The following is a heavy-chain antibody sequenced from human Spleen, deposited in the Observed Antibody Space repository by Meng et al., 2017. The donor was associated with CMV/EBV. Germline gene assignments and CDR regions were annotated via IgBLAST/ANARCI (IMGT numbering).Heavy chain of an antibody. D-gene: IGHD3-10*01. CDR2: INTEGSHT. CDR3: ARGGPGEGER. Sequence: LSGAASGFTFSKDWMHWVRQVPGQGLVWVSYINTEGSHTTYADSGRGRFTISRDKAKNTLELQRNSLRAEDTADEDWARGGPGEGERGGKG. V-gene: IGHV3-74*01. CDR1: GFTFSKDW. J-gene: IGHJ6*03.